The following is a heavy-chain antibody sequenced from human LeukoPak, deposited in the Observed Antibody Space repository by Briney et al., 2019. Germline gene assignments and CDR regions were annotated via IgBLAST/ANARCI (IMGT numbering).Heavy chain of an antibody. V-gene: IGHV1-2*02. J-gene: IGHJ4*02. CDR3: ARLPSVINPWSF. Sequence: APVKVSCKASGYSFIDYHIHWVRPPPGQGLEGMGWINPNSGRTTYAQKFQGRFTMTGDASITTVYMVLDSLNSDDTAVYYCARLPSVINPWSFWGQGTLVTVSS. D-gene: IGHD4-23*01. CDR2: INPNSGRT. CDR1: GYSFIDYH.